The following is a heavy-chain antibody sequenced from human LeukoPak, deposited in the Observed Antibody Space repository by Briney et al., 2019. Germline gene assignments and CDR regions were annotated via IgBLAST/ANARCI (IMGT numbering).Heavy chain of an antibody. V-gene: IGHV1-46*01. Sequence: ASVKVSCKASGYTFTSYYMHWVRQAPGQGLEWMGIINPSGGSTRYAQKFQGRVAMTRDTSTGTVYMDLSSLRSEDTAVYYCARVDTSLAPYYFDYWGQGTLVTVSS. CDR1: GYTFTSYY. CDR3: ARVDTSLAPYYFDY. CDR2: INPSGGST. D-gene: IGHD5-18*01. J-gene: IGHJ4*02.